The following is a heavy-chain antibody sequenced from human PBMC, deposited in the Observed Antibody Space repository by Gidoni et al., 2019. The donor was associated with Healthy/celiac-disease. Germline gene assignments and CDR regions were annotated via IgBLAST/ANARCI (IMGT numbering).Heavy chain of an antibody. J-gene: IGHJ6*02. CDR1: GGTFSSYA. V-gene: IGHV1-69*01. Sequence: QVQLVQSGAEVKKPGSSLKVSCKASGGTFSSYAISWARQAPGPGLDWKGGIIPIFGTANYAQKFQGRVTITADESTSTAYMELSSLRSEDTAVYYCAREEVDRGERVEVPAAKELTPKNYYYYYGMDVWGQGTTVTVSS. CDR2: IIPIFGTA. D-gene: IGHD2-2*01. CDR3: AREEVDRGERVEVPAAKELTPKNYYYYYGMDV.